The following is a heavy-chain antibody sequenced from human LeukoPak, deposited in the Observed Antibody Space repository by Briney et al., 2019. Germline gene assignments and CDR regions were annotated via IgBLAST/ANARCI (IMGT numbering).Heavy chain of an antibody. CDR1: GFAFSNYG. CDR2: ITGSGGTT. V-gene: IGHV3-23*01. CDR3: ARVLYYYASVSYNYYMDV. J-gene: IGHJ6*03. Sequence: GGSLRLSCAASGFAFSNYGMNWVRQAPGKGLEWVSGITGSGGTTYYADSVKGRFTISRDNSKNTLYLQMNSLRAEDAAIYYCARVLYYYASVSYNYYMDVWGKGTTVTISS. D-gene: IGHD3-10*01.